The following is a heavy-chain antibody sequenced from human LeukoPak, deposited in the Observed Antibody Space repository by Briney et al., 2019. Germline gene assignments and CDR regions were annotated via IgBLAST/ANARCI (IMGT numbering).Heavy chain of an antibody. CDR2: MNWSGGSK. Sequence: GGSLRLSCAASGFTFDDYGMSWVRQAPGKGLEWGSGMNWSGGSKGYADSVKGRFTISRDNAKNSLYLQMNSLRAEDTALYSCARDGVGATTSGAYYFDYWGQGTLVTV. D-gene: IGHD1-26*01. CDR1: GFTFDDYG. J-gene: IGHJ4*02. V-gene: IGHV3-20*04. CDR3: ARDGVGATTSGAYYFDY.